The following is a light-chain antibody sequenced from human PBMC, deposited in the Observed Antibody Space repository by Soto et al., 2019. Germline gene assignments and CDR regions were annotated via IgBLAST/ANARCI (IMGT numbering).Light chain of an antibody. CDR3: HRSDYLPL. Sequence: DSQMTQSPPSLSASVGDRVTITCQASQDIGDSLNWYQHKQGKAPKHMIYDAYNLETGVPSMFSGSGYGTDFTFTTSGLRPDDISIYCCHRSDYLPLFGPGTKVAI. CDR2: DAY. J-gene: IGKJ3*01. CDR1: QDIGDS. V-gene: IGKV1-33*01.